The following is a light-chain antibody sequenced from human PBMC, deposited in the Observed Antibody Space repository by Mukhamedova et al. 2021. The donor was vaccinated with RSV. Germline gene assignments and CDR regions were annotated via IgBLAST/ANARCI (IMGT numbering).Light chain of an antibody. CDR2: EVG. J-gene: IGLJ3*02. V-gene: IGLV2-14*03. CDR1: SGDIGHYNF. Sequence: TGTSGDIGHYNFVSWFQQEVGKAPKLIIYEVGNRPSGVSDRFSGSKSGDTASLTISGLQTEDEGDYYCASYTNIDTWVFGGGTK. CDR3: ASYTNIDTWV.